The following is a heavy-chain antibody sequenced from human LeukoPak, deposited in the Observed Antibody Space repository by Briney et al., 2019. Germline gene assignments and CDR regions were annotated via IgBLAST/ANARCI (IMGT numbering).Heavy chain of an antibody. V-gene: IGHV4-34*01. Sequence: SETLSLTCAVYGGSFSGYYWSWIRQPPGKGLEWIGEINHSGSTNYNPSLKSRVTISVDTPKNQFSLKLSSVTAADTAVYYCARGRGYSYGSRGGDYWGQGTLVTVSS. CDR1: GGSFSGYY. D-gene: IGHD5-18*01. CDR2: INHSGST. J-gene: IGHJ4*02. CDR3: ARGRGYSYGSRGGDY.